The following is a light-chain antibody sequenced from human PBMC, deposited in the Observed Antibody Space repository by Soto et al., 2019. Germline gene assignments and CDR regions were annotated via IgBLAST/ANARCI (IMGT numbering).Light chain of an antibody. CDR3: SSYTTSSTRV. CDR1: SSDVGAYDF. V-gene: IGLV2-14*03. Sequence: QSVLTQSASVSGSPGQSISISCTGTSSDVGAYDFVSWYQQHPDKAPKLMIYEVSNRPSGVSHRFSGSKSVNTATLTISGLQAEDEADYYCSSYTTSSTRVFGTGTKV. J-gene: IGLJ1*01. CDR2: EVS.